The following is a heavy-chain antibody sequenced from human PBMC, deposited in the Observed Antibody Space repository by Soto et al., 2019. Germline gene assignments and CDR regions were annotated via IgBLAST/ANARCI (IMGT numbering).Heavy chain of an antibody. D-gene: IGHD2-15*01. CDR3: VRGEYCSGGSGYGDYNWFDL. CDR2: IYYSGSA. CDR1: GGSISNFF. Sequence: QVQLQESGPGLVKPSGTLSLTCTVSGGSISNFFWNWIRQPPGEGLEWVGYIYYSGSANYSPSLKSRATISADPSENKLSLKLRSVTAADTAVYYCVRGEYCSGGSGYGDYNWFDLWGQGTLVTVSS. J-gene: IGHJ5*02. V-gene: IGHV4-59*01.